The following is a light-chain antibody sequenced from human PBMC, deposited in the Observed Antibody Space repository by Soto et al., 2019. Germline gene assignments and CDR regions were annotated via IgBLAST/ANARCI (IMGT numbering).Light chain of an antibody. J-gene: IGKJ1*01. CDR2: AAS. CDR1: QSISSY. CDR3: QQSYSSPPT. V-gene: IGKV1-39*01. Sequence: DIQMTQSPSSLSASVGDRVTITCRASQSISSYLNWYQQKPGKAPKLLIYAASSLQSVVPSRFIGSGSGTDFTLTISSLQPEDFAPYYCQQSYSSPPTFGQGTKVEIK.